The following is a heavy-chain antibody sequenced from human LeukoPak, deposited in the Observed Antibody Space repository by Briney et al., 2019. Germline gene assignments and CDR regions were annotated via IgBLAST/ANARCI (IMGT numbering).Heavy chain of an antibody. CDR2: ISGSSGLT. J-gene: IGHJ4*02. CDR1: GFTVSNNY. D-gene: IGHD4-17*01. Sequence: TGGSLRLSCAASGFTVSNNYMSWVRQAPGRGLEWVSAISGSSGLTYYADSVKGRFTISRDNSKNTLFLQMNSLRAEDTAVYYCARRGESASYGDYRFDYWGQGTLVTVSS. V-gene: IGHV3-23*01. CDR3: ARRGESASYGDYRFDY.